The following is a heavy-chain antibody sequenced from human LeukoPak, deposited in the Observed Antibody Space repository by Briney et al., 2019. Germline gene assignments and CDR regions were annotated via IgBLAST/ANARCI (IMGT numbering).Heavy chain of an antibody. J-gene: IGHJ4*02. V-gene: IGHV1-69*05. CDR1: GGTFSSYA. Sequence: ASVKVSCKASGGTFSSYAISWVRQAPGQGLEWMGRIIPTFGTANYAQKFQGRVTITTDESTSTAYMELSSLRSEDTAVYYCARGGRDFDWSQRFDYWGQGTLVTVSS. CDR2: IIPTFGTA. D-gene: IGHD3-9*01. CDR3: ARGGRDFDWSQRFDY.